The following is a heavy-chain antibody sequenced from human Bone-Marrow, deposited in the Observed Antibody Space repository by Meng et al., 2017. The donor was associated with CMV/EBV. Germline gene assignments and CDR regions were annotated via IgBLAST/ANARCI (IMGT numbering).Heavy chain of an antibody. CDR1: GFTFNNYD. Sequence: GGSLRLSCAASGFTFNNYDMHWVRQAPGKGLEWVAFIRYDGTNKFYVDSVRGRFTISRDNSKNTLYLQMNSLRAEDTAIYYCTKKYYDSGSSNCFDPWGQGTLVTVSS. J-gene: IGHJ5*02. CDR3: TKKYYDSGSSNCFDP. V-gene: IGHV3-30*02. CDR2: IRYDGTNK. D-gene: IGHD3-10*01.